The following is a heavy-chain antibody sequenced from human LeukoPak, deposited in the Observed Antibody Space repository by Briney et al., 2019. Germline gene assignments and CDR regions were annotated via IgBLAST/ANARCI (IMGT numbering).Heavy chain of an antibody. V-gene: IGHV3-30*03. CDR1: GFTFSSYG. CDR2: ISYDGSNK. J-gene: IGHJ4*02. Sequence: GGSLRLSCAASGFTFSSYGMSWVRQAPGKGLEWVADISYDGSNKYYADSVKGRFTISRDNSKNTLYLKKNSLRAEHKAVYYCARGTDDYDFWSGSPFDYWGQGTLVTVSS. D-gene: IGHD3-3*01. CDR3: ARGTDDYDFWSGSPFDY.